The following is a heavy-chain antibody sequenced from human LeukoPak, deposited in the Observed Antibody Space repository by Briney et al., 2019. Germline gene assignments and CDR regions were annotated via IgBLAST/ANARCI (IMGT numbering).Heavy chain of an antibody. CDR3: ASSPMVRGVAFDY. CDR2: IYYSGST. J-gene: IGHJ4*02. Sequence: PSQTLSLTCTVSGGSISSGGYYWSWIRQHPGKGLEWIGYIYYSGSTYYNPSLKSRVTISVDTSKYQFSLKLSSVTAADTAVYYCASSPMVRGVAFDYWGQGTLVTVSS. V-gene: IGHV4-31*03. CDR1: GGSISSGGYY. D-gene: IGHD3-10*01.